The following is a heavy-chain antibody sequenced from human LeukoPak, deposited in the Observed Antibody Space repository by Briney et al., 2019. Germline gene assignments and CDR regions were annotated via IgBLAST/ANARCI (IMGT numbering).Heavy chain of an antibody. D-gene: IGHD6-19*01. V-gene: IGHV4-34*01. CDR3: ARGQVGRAGTFRIWAYFDH. CDR2: INHSGST. CDR1: GGSFSGYY. Sequence: SETLSLTCAVYGGSFSGYYWSWIRQPPGKGLEWIGEINHSGSTNYNPSLKSRVTISVDASKNQFSLKLSSVTAADTAVYYCARGQVGRAGTFRIWAYFDHWGQGTLVIVSS. J-gene: IGHJ4*02.